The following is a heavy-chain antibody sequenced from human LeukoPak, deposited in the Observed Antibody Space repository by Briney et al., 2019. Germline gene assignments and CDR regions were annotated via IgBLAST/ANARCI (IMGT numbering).Heavy chain of an antibody. CDR1: GGSISSGGYY. D-gene: IGHD6-6*01. CDR3: ARQSVRAIAIAARPGNYFDY. Sequence: SETLSLTCTVSGGSISSGGYYWGWIRQPPGKGLEWIGSIYYSGNTYYNPSLKSRVTISLDTSKNQFSLKLSSVTAADTAVYYCARQSVRAIAIAARPGNYFDYWGQGTLVTVSS. V-gene: IGHV4-39*01. J-gene: IGHJ4*02. CDR2: IYYSGNT.